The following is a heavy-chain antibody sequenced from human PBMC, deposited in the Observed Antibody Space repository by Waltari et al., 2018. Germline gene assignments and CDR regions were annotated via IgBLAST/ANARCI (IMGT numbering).Heavy chain of an antibody. CDR1: GFTFSSYG. D-gene: IGHD1-26*01. CDR2: MWYDGITK. Sequence: QVQLVESGGGVVQPGRSLRLSCAACGFTFSSYGMHWVRQAPGQGLEWVAAMWYDGITKYYADSVKGRFTISRDNSKNTLYLQMNSVRAEDTAMYYCAKDEKGGALGSFDYWGQGTLVTVSS. CDR3: AKDEKGGALGSFDY. J-gene: IGHJ4*02. V-gene: IGHV3-30*18.